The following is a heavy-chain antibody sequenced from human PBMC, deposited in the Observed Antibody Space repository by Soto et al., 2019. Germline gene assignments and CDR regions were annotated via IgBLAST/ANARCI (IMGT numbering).Heavy chain of an antibody. Sequence: SVKVSCKASGGTFSSYSISWVRQAPGQGLEWMGGIIPIFGTANYAQKFQGRVTITADESTSTAYMELSSLRSEDTAVYYCARSRGLYGSGSYPRDAFDIWGQGTMVTVSS. CDR3: ARSRGLYGSGSYPRDAFDI. D-gene: IGHD3-10*01. V-gene: IGHV1-69*13. J-gene: IGHJ3*02. CDR2: IIPIFGTA. CDR1: GGTFSSYS.